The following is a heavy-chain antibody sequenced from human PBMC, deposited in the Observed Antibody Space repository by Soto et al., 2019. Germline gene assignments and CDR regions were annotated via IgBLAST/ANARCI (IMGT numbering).Heavy chain of an antibody. D-gene: IGHD3-10*01. CDR2: IKEDGSEN. Sequence: GGSLRLSCGGSGFAFSDYWMSWVRQAPGKGLEWVANIKEDGSENYYGDSVKGRFTISRDNAKNSLYLQMNSLRAEDTAVYYCAILRGSIFRKPLDYWGQGTLVTVSS. CDR1: GFAFSDYW. CDR3: AILRGSIFRKPLDY. J-gene: IGHJ4*02. V-gene: IGHV3-7*03.